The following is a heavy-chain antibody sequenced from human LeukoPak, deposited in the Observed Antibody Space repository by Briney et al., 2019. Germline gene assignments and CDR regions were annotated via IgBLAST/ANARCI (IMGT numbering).Heavy chain of an antibody. V-gene: IGHV3-30*18. CDR1: GFTFSSYG. CDR2: ISYDGSNK. J-gene: IGHJ4*02. D-gene: IGHD3-3*01. CDR3: AKEAERFLEWLLSFVDY. Sequence: GGSLRLSCAASGFTFSSYGMHWVRQAPGKGLEWVAVISYDGSNKYYADSVKGRFTISRDNSKNTLYLQMNSLRAEDTAVYYCAKEAERFLEWLLSFVDYWGQGTLVTVSS.